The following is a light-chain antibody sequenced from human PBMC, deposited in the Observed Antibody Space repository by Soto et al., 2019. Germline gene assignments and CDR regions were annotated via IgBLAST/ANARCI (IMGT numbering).Light chain of an antibody. CDR1: QSVSSNY. Sequence: EIVLTQSPGTLSLSPGERATLSCRASQSVSSNYLAWYQQKPGQTPSLLIYGASSRATGIPDRFSGSGSGTDFTLTIRSLEPEDVAVYFCQQYGSSPGTFGQGTQVEIQ. CDR3: QQYGSSPGT. J-gene: IGKJ1*01. CDR2: GAS. V-gene: IGKV3-20*01.